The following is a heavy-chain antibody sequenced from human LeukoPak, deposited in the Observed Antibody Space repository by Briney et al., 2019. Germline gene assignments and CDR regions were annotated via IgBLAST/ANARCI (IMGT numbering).Heavy chain of an antibody. CDR1: GFTFSDYY. J-gene: IGHJ6*02. CDR3: ARAPVDIVATIGYYYGMDV. D-gene: IGHD5-12*01. Sequence: GGSLRVSCAASGFTFSDYYMSWIRQAPGKGLQWVSYISSSGSTIYYADSVKGRFTISRDNAKNSLYLQMNSLRAEDTAVYYCARAPVDIVATIGYYYGMDVWGQGTTVTVSS. CDR2: ISSSGSTI. V-gene: IGHV3-11*01.